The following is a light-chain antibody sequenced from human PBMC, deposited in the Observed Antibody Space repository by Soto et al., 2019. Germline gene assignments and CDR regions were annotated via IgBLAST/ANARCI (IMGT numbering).Light chain of an antibody. CDR2: AAS. CDR3: LQYYNYPRT. J-gene: IGKJ1*01. V-gene: IGKV1-6*01. Sequence: AIQMTQSPSSLSASVGDRVTIPCRASQGIRNDLGWYQQKPGKAPKLLIYAASSLQSGVPSRFSCSGSGTDFTLTISSLQPEDFSTYYCLQYYNYPRTFGQGTKVEIK. CDR1: QGIRND.